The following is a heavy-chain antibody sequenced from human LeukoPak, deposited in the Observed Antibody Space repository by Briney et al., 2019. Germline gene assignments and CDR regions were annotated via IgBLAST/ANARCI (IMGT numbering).Heavy chain of an antibody. J-gene: IGHJ4*02. CDR1: GGSISSGDYY. CDR3: ARADEYCSSTSCYRELDY. V-gene: IGHV4-39*07. Sequence: PSETLSLTCTVSGGSISSGDYYWVWIRQPPGKGLEWIGSIYHGGSTYYNPSLKSRVTISVDTSKNQFSLKLSSVTAADTAVYYCARADEYCSSTSCYRELDYWGQGTLVTVSS. CDR2: IYHGGST. D-gene: IGHD2-2*01.